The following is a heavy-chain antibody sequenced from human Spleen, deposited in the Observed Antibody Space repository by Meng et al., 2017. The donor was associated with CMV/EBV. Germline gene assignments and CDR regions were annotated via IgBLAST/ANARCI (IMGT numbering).Heavy chain of an antibody. Sequence: SVKVSCKASGGNFSSYAISWVRLAPGQGLEWMGGIMSVLGVSNYAQKFQDRVTITADTSTRTAYMELSSLRSEDTAMYYCAAEADHTDDYGPGWGQGTLVTVSS. CDR3: AAEADHTDDYGPG. V-gene: IGHV1-69*10. D-gene: IGHD4-17*01. J-gene: IGHJ4*02. CDR1: GGNFSSYA. CDR2: IMSVLGVS.